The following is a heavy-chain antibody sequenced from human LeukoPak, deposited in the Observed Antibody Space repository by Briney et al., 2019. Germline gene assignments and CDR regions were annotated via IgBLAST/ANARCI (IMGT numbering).Heavy chain of an antibody. V-gene: IGHV4-34*01. D-gene: IGHD6-19*01. CDR2: INHSGST. Sequence: SETLSLTCAVYGGSFSGYYWSWIRQPPGKGLEWIGEINHSGSTNYNPSLKSRVTISVDTSKNQFSLKLSSVTAADTAVYYCARGRSSGWYFGLIQHWGQGTLVTVSS. CDR3: ARGRSSGWYFGLIQH. CDR1: GGSFSGYY. J-gene: IGHJ1*01.